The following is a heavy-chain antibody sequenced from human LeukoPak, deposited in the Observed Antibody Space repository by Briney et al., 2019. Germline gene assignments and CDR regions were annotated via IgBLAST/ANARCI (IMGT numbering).Heavy chain of an antibody. Sequence: SETLSLTCTVSGGSISSGGYYWSWIRQHPGKGLEWIGYIYYSGSTYYNPSLKSRVTISVDTSKNQFSLKLSSVTAADTAVYYCAREVWFGELLLYGFDYWGQGTLVTVSS. CDR1: GGSISSGGYY. J-gene: IGHJ4*02. CDR3: AREVWFGELLLYGFDY. D-gene: IGHD3-10*01. V-gene: IGHV4-31*03. CDR2: IYYSGST.